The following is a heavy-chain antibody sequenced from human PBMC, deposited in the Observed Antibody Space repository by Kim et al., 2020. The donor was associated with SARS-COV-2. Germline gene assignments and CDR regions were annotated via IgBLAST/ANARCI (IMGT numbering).Heavy chain of an antibody. V-gene: IGHV3-23*01. D-gene: IGHD2-15*01. CDR1: GFTFSSYG. CDR2: ISGSGGST. Sequence: GGSLRLSCAASGFTFSSYGMSWVRQAPGEGLEWVSAISGSGGSTYYADSVKGRFTISRDNSKNTVYLQMNSLRAEDTAVYYCAKERDIVVVVAAYFDYWGQGTLVTVSS. CDR3: AKERDIVVVVAAYFDY. J-gene: IGHJ4*02.